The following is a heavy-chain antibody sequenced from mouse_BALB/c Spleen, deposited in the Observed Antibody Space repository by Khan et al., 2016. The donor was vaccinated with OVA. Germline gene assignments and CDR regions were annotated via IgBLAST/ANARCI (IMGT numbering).Heavy chain of an antibody. V-gene: IGHV3-2*02. CDR2: ISSTGST. CDR1: GYSITSDFA. D-gene: IGHD2-13*01. Sequence: EVQLQESGPGLVKPSQSLSLTCTVTGYSITSDFAWNWIRQFPGNKLEWMGYISSTGSTSYSPSLKSRFSITRDTSKNQFFLHLNSVTTEDTATYYCARSLYYSDSYAMDYLGQGTSVTVSS. CDR3: ARSLYYSDSYAMDY. J-gene: IGHJ4*01.